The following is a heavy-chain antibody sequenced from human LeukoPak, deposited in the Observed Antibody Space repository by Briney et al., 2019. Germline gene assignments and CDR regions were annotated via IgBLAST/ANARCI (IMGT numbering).Heavy chain of an antibody. CDR1: GYTLTELS. Sequence: ASVKVSCKVSGYTLTELSMHWVRQAPGKGLEWMGGFDPEDGETIYAQKFQGRVTITADESTSTAYMELSSLRSEDTAVYYCARRGGFGGSSYYFDYWGQGTLVTVSS. V-gene: IGHV1-24*01. J-gene: IGHJ4*02. CDR2: FDPEDGET. D-gene: IGHD3-10*01. CDR3: ARRGGFGGSSYYFDY.